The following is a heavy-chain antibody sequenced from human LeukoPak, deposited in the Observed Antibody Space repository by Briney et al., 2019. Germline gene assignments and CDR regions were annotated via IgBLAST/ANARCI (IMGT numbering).Heavy chain of an antibody. V-gene: IGHV1-69*13. D-gene: IGHD6-13*01. CDR1: GGTFSSYA. Sequence: ASVKVSCKASGGTFSSYAISWVRQAPGQGLEWMGGIIPIFGTANYAQKFQGRVTITADESTSTAYMELSSLRSEDTAVYYCARSGPIAAAGTLTPVAYYYYGMDVWGQGTTVTVSS. CDR2: IIPIFGTA. J-gene: IGHJ6*02. CDR3: ARSGPIAAAGTLTPVAYYYYGMDV.